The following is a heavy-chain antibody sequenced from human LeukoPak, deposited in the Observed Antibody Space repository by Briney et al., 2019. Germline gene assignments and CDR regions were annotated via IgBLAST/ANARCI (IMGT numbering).Heavy chain of an antibody. CDR2: ISWNSGSI. D-gene: IGHD4-23*01. J-gene: IGHJ3*02. CDR1: GFTFDDYA. V-gene: IGHV3-9*01. CDR3: AKEYGGNLYGDAFDI. Sequence: GRSLRLSCAASGFTFDDYAMHWVRQAPGKGLEWVSGISWNSGSIGCADSVKGRFTISRDNAKNSLYLQMNSLRAEDTALYYCAKEYGGNLYGDAFDIWGQGTMVTVSS.